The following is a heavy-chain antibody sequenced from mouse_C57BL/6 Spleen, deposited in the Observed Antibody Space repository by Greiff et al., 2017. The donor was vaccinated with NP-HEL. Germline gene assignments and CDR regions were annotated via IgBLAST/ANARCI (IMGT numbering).Heavy chain of an antibody. CDR1: GYTFTSYG. D-gene: IGHD2-1*01. CDR3: AREDYGNYVWYFDV. CDR2: IYPRSGNT. V-gene: IGHV1-81*01. J-gene: IGHJ1*03. Sequence: QVQLQQSGAELARPGASVKLSCKASGYTFTSYGISWVKQRTGQGLEWIGEIYPRSGNTYYNEKFKGKATLTADKSSSTAYMELRSLTSEDSAVYFCAREDYGNYVWYFDVWGTGTTVTVSS.